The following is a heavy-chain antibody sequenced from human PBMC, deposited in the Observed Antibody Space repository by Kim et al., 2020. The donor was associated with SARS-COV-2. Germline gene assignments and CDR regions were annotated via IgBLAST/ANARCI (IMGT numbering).Heavy chain of an antibody. D-gene: IGHD1-26*01. J-gene: IGHJ3*02. CDR3: ARYELTDDAFDI. CDR1: GFTVSSNY. CDR2: IYSGGST. Sequence: GGSLRLSCAASGFTVSSNYMSWVRQAPGKGLEWVSVIYSGGSTYYADSVKGRFTISRDNSKNTLYLQMNSLRAEDTAVYYCARYELTDDAFDIWGQGTMVTVSS. V-gene: IGHV3-53*01.